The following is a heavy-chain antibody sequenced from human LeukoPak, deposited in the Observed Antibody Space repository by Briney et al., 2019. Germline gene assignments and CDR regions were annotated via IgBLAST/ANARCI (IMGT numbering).Heavy chain of an antibody. Sequence: SETLSLTCTVSGGSISSSSYYWGWIRQPPGKGLEWIGSIYYSGSTYYNPSLKSRVTISVDTSKNQFSLKLSSVTAADTAVYYCASLYSGYALGDYWGQGTLDTVSS. CDR3: ASLYSGYALGDY. V-gene: IGHV4-39*01. J-gene: IGHJ4*02. CDR1: GGSISSSSYY. CDR2: IYYSGST. D-gene: IGHD5-12*01.